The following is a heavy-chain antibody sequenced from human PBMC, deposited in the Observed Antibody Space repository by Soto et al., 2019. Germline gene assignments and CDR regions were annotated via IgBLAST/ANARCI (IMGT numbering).Heavy chain of an antibody. Sequence: ASVKVSCKTSGFIFTDYALHGVRQAPGQRPEWMAWINADNGNTKYSENFQGRVTTTRDTSASTAYMELSSLRSEDTAVYYCARAAAAGTKNYYYGMDVWGQGTTVTVSS. V-gene: IGHV1-3*01. CDR1: GFIFTDYA. D-gene: IGHD6-13*01. J-gene: IGHJ6*02. CDR3: ARAAAAGTKNYYYGMDV. CDR2: INADNGNT.